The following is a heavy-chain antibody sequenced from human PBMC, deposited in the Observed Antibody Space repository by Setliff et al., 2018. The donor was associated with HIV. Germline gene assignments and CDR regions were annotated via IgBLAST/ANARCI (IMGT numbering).Heavy chain of an antibody. D-gene: IGHD1-1*01. CDR1: GFTFSDYW. Sequence: QPGGSLRLSCAASGFTFSDYWIHWVRQAPGKGLVWVSNINGDGSRTNYADSVKGRFTISRDNGKNKVYLQMNSLRGEDTAVYYCTTWNPPGFWGQGTLVTVSS. V-gene: IGHV3-74*01. J-gene: IGHJ4*02. CDR2: INGDGSRT. CDR3: TTWNPPGF.